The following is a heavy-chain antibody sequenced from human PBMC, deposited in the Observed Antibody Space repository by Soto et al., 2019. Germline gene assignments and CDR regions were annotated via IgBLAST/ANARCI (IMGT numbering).Heavy chain of an antibody. CDR1: GDSISSYY. V-gene: IGHV4-59*01. CDR2: LYYGRSA. J-gene: IGHJ4*02. CDR3: ALRSRAVVPEY. Sequence: QVQLQESGPGLVKPSETLSLTCAVSGDSISSYYCMWIRQPPGKGLESIGYLYYGRSANYNPSLTSRVSLSVDTSTNQCSLTLSSMTAADTAVYYCALRSRAVVPEYWGQGTLVTVSS. D-gene: IGHD3-22*01.